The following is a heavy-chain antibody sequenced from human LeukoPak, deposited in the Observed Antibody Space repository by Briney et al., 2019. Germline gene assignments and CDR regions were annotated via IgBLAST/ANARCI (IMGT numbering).Heavy chain of an antibody. CDR1: GGSISSYY. J-gene: IGHJ4*02. D-gene: IGHD2-15*01. Sequence: PSETLSLTCNVSGGSISSYYWSWIRQPPGRGLEWIGYMYYSGSPNYNPSLKSRVTISVDTSKNQFSLKLSSVTAADTAVYYCARLMCVINCSGLLNWGQGTLVTVSS. V-gene: IGHV4-59*08. CDR2: MYYSGSP. CDR3: ARLMCVINCSGLLN.